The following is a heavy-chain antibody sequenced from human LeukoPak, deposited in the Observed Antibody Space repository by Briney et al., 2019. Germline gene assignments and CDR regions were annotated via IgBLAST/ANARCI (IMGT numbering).Heavy chain of an antibody. CDR3: ARGYSSGPHDY. Sequence: ASVKVSCKASGYTFTSYDIHWVRQAPGQGLEWMGWINPNSGGTNYAQKFQGRVTMTRDTSISTAYMELSRLRSDDTAVYYCARGYSSGPHDYWGQGTLVTVSS. CDR1: GYTFTSYD. J-gene: IGHJ4*02. CDR2: INPNSGGT. V-gene: IGHV1-2*02. D-gene: IGHD6-19*01.